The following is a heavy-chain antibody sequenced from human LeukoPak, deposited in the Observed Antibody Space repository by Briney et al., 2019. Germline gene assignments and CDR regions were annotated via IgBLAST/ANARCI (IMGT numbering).Heavy chain of an antibody. Sequence: PGGSLRLSCAASGFSFSSYGMHWVRQAPGKGLEWVAVLWYDGNNKYYADSVKGRFTISRDNSKNTLYLQMNSLRAEDTAVYYCAKDSYGDYDKRGINYFHYWGQGTLVTVSS. CDR1: GFSFSSYG. D-gene: IGHD4-17*01. J-gene: IGHJ4*02. V-gene: IGHV3-33*06. CDR3: AKDSYGDYDKRGINYFHY. CDR2: LWYDGNNK.